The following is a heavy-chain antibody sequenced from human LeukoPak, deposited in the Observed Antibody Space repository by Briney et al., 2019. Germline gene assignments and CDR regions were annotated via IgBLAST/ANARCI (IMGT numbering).Heavy chain of an antibody. CDR3: ARSLKDIVVVPAATVAFDI. Sequence: GGSLRLSCAASGFTVSSNYMSWARQAPGKGLEWVSVICSGGSTYYADSVKGRFTISGDNSKNTLYLQMNSLRAEDTAVYYCARSLKDIVVVPAATVAFDIWGQGTMVTVSS. V-gene: IGHV3-66*02. D-gene: IGHD2-2*01. CDR1: GFTVSSNY. CDR2: ICSGGST. J-gene: IGHJ3*02.